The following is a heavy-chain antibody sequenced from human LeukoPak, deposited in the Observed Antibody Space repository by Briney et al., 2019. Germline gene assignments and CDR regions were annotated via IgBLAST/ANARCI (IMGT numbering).Heavy chain of an antibody. CDR3: ARRYGGNAGSWFDP. J-gene: IGHJ5*02. D-gene: IGHD4-23*01. CDR1: GGSISSYY. CDR2: IYYSGST. Sequence: SETLSLTCTVSGGSISSYYWSWIRQPPGKGLEWIGYIYYSGSTNYNPSLKSRVTISVDTSKNQFSLKLSSVTAADTAVYYCARRYGGNAGSWFDPWGQGTLVTVPS. V-gene: IGHV4-59*08.